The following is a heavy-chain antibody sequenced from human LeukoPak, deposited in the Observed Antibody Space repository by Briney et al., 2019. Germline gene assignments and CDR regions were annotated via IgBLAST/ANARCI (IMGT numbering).Heavy chain of an antibody. Sequence: PSETLSLTCAVYGGSFSGYYWSWIRQPPGKGLEWIGEINHSGSTNYNPSLKSRVTISVDTSKNQFSLKLSSVTAADTCVYYCARQWGLLWWVGRKGFAPWGQGTLVPSPQ. CDR2: INHSGST. D-gene: IGHD2-21*01. V-gene: IGHV4-34*01. CDR1: GGSFSGYY. J-gene: IGHJ5*02. CDR3: ARQWGLLWWVGRKGFAP.